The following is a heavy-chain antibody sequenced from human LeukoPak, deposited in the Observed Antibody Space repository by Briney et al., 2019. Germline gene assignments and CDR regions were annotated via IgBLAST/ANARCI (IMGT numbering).Heavy chain of an antibody. CDR3: ARAGFCSGGICPDYFDY. Sequence: ASVKVSCKASGYTLTGYYIHWVRQAPGQGLEWMGWMNPNTGGSTFAQKFRGRVTMTRDTSISTAYMELSSLTSDDTAVYFCARAGFCSGGICPDYFDYWGQGTLVTVSS. CDR2: MNPNTGGS. D-gene: IGHD2-15*01. V-gene: IGHV1-2*02. CDR1: GYTLTGYY. J-gene: IGHJ4*02.